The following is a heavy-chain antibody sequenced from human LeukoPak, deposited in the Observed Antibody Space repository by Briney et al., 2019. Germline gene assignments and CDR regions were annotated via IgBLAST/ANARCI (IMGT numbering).Heavy chain of an antibody. CDR3: ARDSGGYSYGEFDY. CDR1: GYTFTSYG. Sequence: ASVKVSCKASGYTFTSYGIGWVRQAPGQGLEWMGWISAYNGNTNYAQKLQGRVTMTTDTSTSTAYMELRSLRSDDTAVYYCARDSGGYSYGEFDYWGQGTLVTVS. CDR2: ISAYNGNT. J-gene: IGHJ4*02. V-gene: IGHV1-18*01. D-gene: IGHD5-18*01.